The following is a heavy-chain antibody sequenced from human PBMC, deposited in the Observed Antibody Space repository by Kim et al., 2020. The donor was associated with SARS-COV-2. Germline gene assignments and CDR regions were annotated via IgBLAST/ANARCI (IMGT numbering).Heavy chain of an antibody. CDR1: GGSISSYY. CDR2: IYYSGST. V-gene: IGHV4-59*13. J-gene: IGHJ6*02. D-gene: IGHD6-13*01. CDR3: ARDRSSSWNPYYYYGMDV. Sequence: SETLSLTCTVSGGSISSYYWSWIRQPPGKGLEWIGYIYYSGSTNYNPSLKSRVTISVDTSKNQFSLKLSSVTAADTAVYYCARDRSSSWNPYYYYGMDVWGQGTTVTVSS.